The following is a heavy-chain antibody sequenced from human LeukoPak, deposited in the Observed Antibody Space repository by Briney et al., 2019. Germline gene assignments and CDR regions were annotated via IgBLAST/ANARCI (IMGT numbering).Heavy chain of an antibody. CDR2: VSYDGRKK. CDR1: GFIFSNHG. Sequence: GGSLRLSCAVSGFIFSNHGMHWVRQAPGKGLEWVAVVSYDGRKKYYADSVKGRFTVSRDNSKNTLYLQMDSLTSQDTAVYYCAKENTNAEDYFDYWGQGTLVTVSS. CDR3: AKENTNAEDYFDY. V-gene: IGHV3-30*18. J-gene: IGHJ4*02. D-gene: IGHD1/OR15-1a*01.